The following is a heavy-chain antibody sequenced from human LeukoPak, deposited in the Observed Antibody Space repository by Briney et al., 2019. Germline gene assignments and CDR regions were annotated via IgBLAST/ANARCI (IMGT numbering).Heavy chain of an antibody. Sequence: ASVKVSCKVSGYTLTELSMHWVRQAPGKGLEWMGGFDPEDGETIYARKFQGRVTMTEDTSTDTAYMELSSLRSEDTAVYYCATGLQNPVDTAMGLFDYWGQGTLVTVSS. CDR1: GYTLTELS. J-gene: IGHJ4*02. CDR3: ATGLQNPVDTAMGLFDY. D-gene: IGHD5-18*01. CDR2: FDPEDGET. V-gene: IGHV1-24*01.